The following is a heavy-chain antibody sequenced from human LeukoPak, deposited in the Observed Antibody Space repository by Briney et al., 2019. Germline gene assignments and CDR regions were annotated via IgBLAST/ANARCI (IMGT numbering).Heavy chain of an antibody. J-gene: IGHJ4*02. CDR1: GFTFSDYW. Sequence: PGGSLRLSCAASGFTFSDYWMHWVRQVPGKGLVWASRINTSGSSTTYADYVKGRFTISRDNAKNTLYLQMDSLRAEDTGVYYCARSNHADDFWGQGTLVTVSS. V-gene: IGHV3-74*03. CDR3: ARSNHADDF. D-gene: IGHD1-14*01. CDR2: INTSGSST.